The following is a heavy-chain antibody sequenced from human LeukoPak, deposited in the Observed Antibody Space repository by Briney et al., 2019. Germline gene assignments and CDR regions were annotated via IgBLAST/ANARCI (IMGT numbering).Heavy chain of an antibody. CDR2: IYYSGST. Sequence: SETLSLTCTVSGGSISSYYWSWIRQPPGKGLEWIGYIYYSGSTNYNPSLKSRVTISVDTSKNQFSLKLSSVTAADTAVYYCARDRPAGGSPHPFDIWGQGTMVTVSS. V-gene: IGHV4-59*01. J-gene: IGHJ3*02. D-gene: IGHD3-10*01. CDR1: GGSISSYY. CDR3: ARDRPAGGSPHPFDI.